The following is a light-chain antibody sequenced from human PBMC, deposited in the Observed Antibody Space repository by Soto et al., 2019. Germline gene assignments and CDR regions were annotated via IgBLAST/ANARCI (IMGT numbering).Light chain of an antibody. CDR1: SSDVGGYNY. V-gene: IGLV2-14*01. J-gene: IGLJ1*01. CDR3: SSYTSSSTQV. CDR2: DVS. Sequence: QSALTQPASVSGSPGQSITISCTGTSSDVGGYNYVSWYQQHPGKAPKLMIYDVSNRPSGVSNRFSGSKSGNTASLTISGLQSDDESYYSCSSYTSSSTQVFGTGTKLTVL.